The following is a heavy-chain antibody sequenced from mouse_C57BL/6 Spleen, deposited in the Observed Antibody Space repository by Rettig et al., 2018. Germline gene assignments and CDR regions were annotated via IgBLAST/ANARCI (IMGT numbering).Heavy chain of an antibody. D-gene: IGHD2-1*01. CDR3: TLIYYGNYDAMDY. CDR2: IDPENGDT. CDR1: GFNIKDDY. Sequence: EVQLQQSGAELVRPGASVKLSCTASGFNIKDDYMHWVKQRPEQGLEWIGWIDPENGDTEYASKFQGKATITADTSSNTAYLQLSSLTSEDTAVYYCTLIYYGNYDAMDYWGQGTSVTVSS. V-gene: IGHV14-4*01. J-gene: IGHJ4*01.